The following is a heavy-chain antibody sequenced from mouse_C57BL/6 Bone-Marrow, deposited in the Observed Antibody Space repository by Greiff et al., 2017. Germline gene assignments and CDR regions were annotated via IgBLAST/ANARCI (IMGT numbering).Heavy chain of an antibody. CDR1: GYTFTSYW. CDR3: TRSGYGSSSFAY. V-gene: IGHV1-5*01. D-gene: IGHD1-1*01. J-gene: IGHJ3*01. Sequence: VQLQQSGTVLARPGASVKMSCKTSGYTFTSYWMHWVKQRPGQGLEWIGAIYPGNSDTSYNQKFKGKAKLTAVQSASTAYMELSSLTNEDSAVYYCTRSGYGSSSFAYWGQGTLVTVSA. CDR2: IYPGNSDT.